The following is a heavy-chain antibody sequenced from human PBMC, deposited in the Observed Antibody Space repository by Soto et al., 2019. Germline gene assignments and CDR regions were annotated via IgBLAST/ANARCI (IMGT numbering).Heavy chain of an antibody. D-gene: IGHD7-27*01. CDR1: GFTVSSNY. CDR2: IYSGGST. Sequence: PGGSLRLSCAASGFTVSSNYMSWVRQAPGKGLEWVSVIYSGGSTYYADSVKGRFTISRDNSKNTLYLQMNSLRAEDTAVYYCARAWGIWPDYYYGMDVWGQGTTVTVSS. CDR3: ARAWGIWPDYYYGMDV. V-gene: IGHV3-53*01. J-gene: IGHJ6*02.